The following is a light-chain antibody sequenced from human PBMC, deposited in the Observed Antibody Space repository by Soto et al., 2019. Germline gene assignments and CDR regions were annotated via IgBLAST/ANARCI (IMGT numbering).Light chain of an antibody. Sequence: EIALTQSPGTLSLSPGERATLSCRASQSLSSSYLAWYQQKPGQAPRLLIYGASSRATGIPDRFSGSGSGTDFTLTISSLEPEDFAVYYCQQRSDWLTFGGGTKVDIK. CDR2: GAS. CDR1: QSLSSSY. CDR3: QQRSDWLT. V-gene: IGKV3D-20*02. J-gene: IGKJ4*01.